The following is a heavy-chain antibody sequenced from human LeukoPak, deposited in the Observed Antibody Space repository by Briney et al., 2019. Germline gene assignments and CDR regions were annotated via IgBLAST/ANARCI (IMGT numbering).Heavy chain of an antibody. CDR3: ARNPLLRYFDWSHNWFDP. J-gene: IGHJ5*02. CDR2: ISWNSGSI. V-gene: IGHV3-9*01. CDR1: GFTFDDYA. D-gene: IGHD3-9*01. Sequence: PGGSLRLSCAASGFTFDDYAMHWVRQAPGKGLEWVSGISWNSGSIGYADSVKGRFTISRDNAKNTLYLQMNSLRAEDTAVYYCARNPLLRYFDWSHNWFDPWGQGTLVTVSS.